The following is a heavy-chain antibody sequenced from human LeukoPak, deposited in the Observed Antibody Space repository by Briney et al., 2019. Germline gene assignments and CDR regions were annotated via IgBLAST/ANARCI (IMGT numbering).Heavy chain of an antibody. D-gene: IGHD3-3*01. J-gene: IGHJ6*02. CDR3: AKALEYYYYFGMDV. CDR2: ISYDGSYK. Sequence: GGSLRLSCAASGFSFSAYGMHWVRHAPGKGLEWVALISYDGSYKNYADSVKGRFTISRDNSKNTLYLQMNSLRLDDTAVYYCAKALEYYYYFGMDVWGQGTTVIVSS. V-gene: IGHV3-30*18. CDR1: GFSFSAYG.